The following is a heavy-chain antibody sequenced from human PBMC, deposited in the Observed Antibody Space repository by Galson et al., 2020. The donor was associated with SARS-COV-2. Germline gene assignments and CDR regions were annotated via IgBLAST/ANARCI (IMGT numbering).Heavy chain of an antibody. CDR3: ARGHAHYDNSGYLTGWFDP. D-gene: IGHD3-22*01. CDR1: GGTFSNYA. J-gene: IGHJ5*02. Sequence: ASVKVSCKASGGTFSNYAISWVRQAPGQGLEWMGGIIPFLVTPNYAQKFQDRVTITTDESTSTAYMQLNSLRSDDTAVYYCARGHAHYDNSGYLTGWFDPWGQGTLVTVSS. V-gene: IGHV1-69*05. CDR2: IIPFLVTP.